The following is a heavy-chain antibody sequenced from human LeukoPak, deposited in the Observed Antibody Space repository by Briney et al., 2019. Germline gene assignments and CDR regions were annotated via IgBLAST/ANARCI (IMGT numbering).Heavy chain of an antibody. J-gene: IGHJ4*02. D-gene: IGHD3-10*01. CDR3: ARTYGSGSTRFDY. Sequence: PSETLSLTCTVSGGSISSYYWSWIRQPPGKGLEWIGYIYYSGSTNYNPSLKSRVTISVDTSKNQFSLKLSSVTAADTAVYYCARTYGSGSTRFDYWGQGTLVTVSS. CDR2: IYYSGST. V-gene: IGHV4-59*08. CDR1: GGSISSYY.